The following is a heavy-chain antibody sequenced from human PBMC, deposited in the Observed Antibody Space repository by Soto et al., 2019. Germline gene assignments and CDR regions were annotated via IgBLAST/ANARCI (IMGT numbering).Heavy chain of an antibody. J-gene: IGHJ6*03. Sequence: SETLSLTCTVSGGSISSYYWSWIRQPPGKGLGWIGYIYYSGSTNYNPSLKSRVTISVDTSKNQFSLKLSSVTAADTAVYYCARVGGIQDIVVVPAAPRAQYYYYYMDVWGKGTTVTVSS. CDR1: GGSISSYY. V-gene: IGHV4-59*01. CDR3: ARVGGIQDIVVVPAAPRAQYYYYYMDV. D-gene: IGHD2-2*01. CDR2: IYYSGST.